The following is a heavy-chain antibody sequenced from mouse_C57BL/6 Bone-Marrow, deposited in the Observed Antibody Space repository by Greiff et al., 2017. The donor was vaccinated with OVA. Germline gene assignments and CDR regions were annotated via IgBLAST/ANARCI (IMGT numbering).Heavy chain of an antibody. CDR1: GYSITSGYY. CDR2: ISYDGSN. J-gene: IGHJ2*01. D-gene: IGHD4-1*01. CDR3: ERGDWDVDFDY. Sequence: EVKLMESGPGLVKPSQSLSLTCSVTGYSITSGYYWNWIRQFPGNKLEWMGYISYDGSNNYNPSLKNRISITRYTSKNQFFLKLNAVTTEDTATYYCERGDWDVDFDYWGKGTTLTVSS. V-gene: IGHV3-6*01.